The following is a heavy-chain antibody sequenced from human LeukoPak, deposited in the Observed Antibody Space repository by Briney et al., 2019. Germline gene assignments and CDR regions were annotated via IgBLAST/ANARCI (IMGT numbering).Heavy chain of an antibody. CDR2: ISVGGGGT. V-gene: IGHV3-23*01. CDR1: GFTFSSYA. J-gene: IGHJ5*02. Sequence: GGSLRLSCAASGFTFSSYAMSWVRQAPGKGLEWVSSISVGGGGTYYADSVKGRFTISRDSSKNTLYLQMNSLRAEDTAVYYCAKEPQQLELEYWFDPWGQGTLVTVSS. CDR3: AKEPQQLELEYWFDP. D-gene: IGHD6-13*01.